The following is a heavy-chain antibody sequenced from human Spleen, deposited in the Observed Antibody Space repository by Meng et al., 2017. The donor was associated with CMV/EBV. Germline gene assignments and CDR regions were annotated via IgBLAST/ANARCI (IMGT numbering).Heavy chain of an antibody. D-gene: IGHD4-11*01. CDR1: GYTFTDYY. Sequence: ASVKVSCKASGYTFTDYYIHWMRQAPGQGLEWMGWINPNSGVTNYAEKFQGRVTMTRDTSISTAYMELTRLRSDDTAVYFCARGGTTENLYYYYGMDVWGHGTTVTVSS. V-gene: IGHV1-2*02. J-gene: IGHJ6*02. CDR2: INPNSGVT. CDR3: ARGGTTENLYYYYGMDV.